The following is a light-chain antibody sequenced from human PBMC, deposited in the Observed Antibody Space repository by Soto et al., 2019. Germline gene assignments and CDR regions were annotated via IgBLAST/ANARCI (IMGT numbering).Light chain of an antibody. CDR1: QSISMW. CDR3: QQYNFYSTYT. J-gene: IGKJ2*01. CDR2: DAS. V-gene: IGKV1-5*01. Sequence: DIQMTQSPSTLSASVGDRVTITCRASQSISMWLAWYQQKPGKAPKLLIYDASNLQSGVPSRFSGSGSGAEFTLAISSLQPDDFATYDCQQYNFYSTYTFGQGTKLEIK.